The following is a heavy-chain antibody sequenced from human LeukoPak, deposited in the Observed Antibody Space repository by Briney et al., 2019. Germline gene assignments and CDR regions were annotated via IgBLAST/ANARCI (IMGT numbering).Heavy chain of an antibody. J-gene: IGHJ6*03. CDR2: IHSGGTT. Sequence: PSDTLSLTCTVSGGFISPYYWTWTRQSTGKALEFIGRIHSGGTTNSTPSLASRVSLSVDTSNNQVSLWLSSVTAADTAVYYCARDSPHGYTLGHYYYFMDVWGKGTTVTVS. CDR3: ARDSPHGYTLGHYYYFMDV. D-gene: IGHD5-18*01. V-gene: IGHV4-4*07. CDR1: GGFISPYY.